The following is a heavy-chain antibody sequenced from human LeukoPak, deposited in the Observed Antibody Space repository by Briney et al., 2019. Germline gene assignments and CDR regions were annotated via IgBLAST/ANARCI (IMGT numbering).Heavy chain of an antibody. V-gene: IGHV3-48*03. D-gene: IGHD6-19*01. CDR3: ALLAVASDFDY. Sequence: PGGSLRLSCAASGFMFRSFEMYWVRQAPGKGLEWIAYISSGATTMYYADSVKGRFTISRDDAKNSLFLQVKSLRAEDTAVYYCALLAVASDFDYWGQGALVTVSS. J-gene: IGHJ4*02. CDR2: ISSGATTM. CDR1: GFMFRSFE.